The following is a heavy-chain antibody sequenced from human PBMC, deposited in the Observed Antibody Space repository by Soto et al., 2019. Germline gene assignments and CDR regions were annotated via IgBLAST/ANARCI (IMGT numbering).Heavy chain of an antibody. CDR1: GFTFSSYS. D-gene: IGHD2-2*01. V-gene: IGHV3-21*01. CDR2: ISSSSSYI. CDR3: ARGALIYCSSTSCYLCDY. Sequence: GGSLRLSCAASGFTFSSYSMNWVRQAPGKGLEWVSSISSSSSYIYYADSVKGRFTISRDNAKNSLYLQMNSLRAEDTAVYYCARGALIYCSSTSCYLCDYWGQGTLVTVSS. J-gene: IGHJ4*02.